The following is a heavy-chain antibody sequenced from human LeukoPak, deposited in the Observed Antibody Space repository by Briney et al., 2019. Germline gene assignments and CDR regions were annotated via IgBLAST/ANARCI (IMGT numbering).Heavy chain of an antibody. CDR3: TRDSALLGVAFDL. V-gene: IGHV3-64D*06. J-gene: IGHJ3*01. Sequence: PGGSLRLSCSASGFPFNTYAIHWVRQAPGKGLEYVAGISSNGDNTDFADSAKGRFTISRDNSKSTLFLQMNSLRAEDTAVYFYTRDSALLGVAFDLWGQGTVVTVSS. CDR1: GFPFNTYA. D-gene: IGHD2-15*01. CDR2: ISSNGDNT.